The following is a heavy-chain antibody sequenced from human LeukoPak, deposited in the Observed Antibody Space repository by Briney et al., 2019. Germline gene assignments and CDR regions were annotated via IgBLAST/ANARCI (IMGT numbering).Heavy chain of an antibody. V-gene: IGHV1-69*04. CDR2: IIPIFGIT. D-gene: IGHD4-11*01. CDR1: GGTFISNA. Sequence: GASVNVSCKASGGTFISNAITWVRQAAGQGLEWMGRIIPIFGITDYAQKFQGRVTITADKSTSTAYMELSSLRSEDTAVYYCASGRMTTETTYCFDPWGQGTLITVSS. J-gene: IGHJ5*02. CDR3: ASGRMTTETTYCFDP.